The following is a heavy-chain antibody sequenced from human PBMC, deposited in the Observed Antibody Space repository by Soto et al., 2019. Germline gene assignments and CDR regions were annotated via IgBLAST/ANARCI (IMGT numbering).Heavy chain of an antibody. D-gene: IGHD2-15*01. J-gene: IGHJ6*02. CDR3: ARVGCSGASCYSIDYYYYAKDV. CDR2: IYYSGST. CDR1: GGSVSSGGYF. Sequence: QVRLQESGPGLVKPSETLSLTCTVSGGSVSSGGYFWSWVRQPPGKGLEWIGFIYYSGSTNYNPSLKSRVTISIDTSKNQFALNVSSVTAADTAVYYCARVGCSGASCYSIDYYYYAKDVWGQGTSVTVSS. V-gene: IGHV4-61*08.